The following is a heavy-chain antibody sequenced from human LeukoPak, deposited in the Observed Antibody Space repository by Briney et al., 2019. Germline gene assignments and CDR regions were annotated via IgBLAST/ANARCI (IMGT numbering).Heavy chain of an antibody. D-gene: IGHD3-3*01. V-gene: IGHV3-64*02. CDR3: ASSWSDYSYYYIDV. CDR1: GSGFIFDMHA. J-gene: IGHJ6*03. CDR2: ISGNGDYT. Sequence: PGGSLRLSCAVSGSGFIFDMHAMHWVRQAPRKGLEYVSGISGNGDYTNYAESVKGRFTISRDNFKNTVDLEMGSLTAEDMGVYYCASSWSDYSYYYIDVWGKGTTVTVPS.